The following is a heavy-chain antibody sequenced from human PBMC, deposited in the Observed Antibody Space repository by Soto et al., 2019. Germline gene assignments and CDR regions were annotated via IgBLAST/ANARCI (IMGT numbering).Heavy chain of an antibody. CDR3: ERQEVAGPNWFDP. CDR1: GDPFISYA. CDR2: IIPIFGTA. J-gene: IGHJ5*02. D-gene: IGHD6-19*01. Sequence: SVKVPCRASGDPFISYAITWLRQAPGQGLEWMGGIIPIFGTANYAQKFQGRVTITADKSTSTAYMELSSLRSEDTAVYYCERQEVAGPNWFDPWGQGTLVTVSS. V-gene: IGHV1-69*06.